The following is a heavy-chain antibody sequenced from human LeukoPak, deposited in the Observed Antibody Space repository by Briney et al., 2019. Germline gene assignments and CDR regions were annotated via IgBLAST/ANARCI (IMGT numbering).Heavy chain of an antibody. D-gene: IGHD3-3*01. Sequence: PGGSLRLSRAASGFTFSVYYMSWSRQGPGKGLEWVSYISSSGSTIYYADSVKGRFTISRDNAKNSLYLQMNSLRAEDTAVYYCARKETYYDFWSGYSDYYYMDVWGKGTTVTVSS. CDR2: ISSSGSTI. V-gene: IGHV3-11*04. CDR1: GFTFSVYY. J-gene: IGHJ6*03. CDR3: ARKETYYDFWSGYSDYYYMDV.